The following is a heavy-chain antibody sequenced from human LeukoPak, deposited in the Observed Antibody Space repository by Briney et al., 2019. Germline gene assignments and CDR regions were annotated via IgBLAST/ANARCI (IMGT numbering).Heavy chain of an antibody. Sequence: PGGFLRLSCAVSGFTFNSDGVHWVRQAPGKGLEWVTFTSNDGSRTYYADSVKGRFTFSRDNSENMFYLQMNSLRADDTAVYYCARDRRGTWSIDFCGQGVLVTVSS. V-gene: IGHV3-30*03. CDR3: ARDRRGTWSIDF. CDR1: GFTFNSDG. CDR2: TSNDGSRT. D-gene: IGHD1-1*01. J-gene: IGHJ4*02.